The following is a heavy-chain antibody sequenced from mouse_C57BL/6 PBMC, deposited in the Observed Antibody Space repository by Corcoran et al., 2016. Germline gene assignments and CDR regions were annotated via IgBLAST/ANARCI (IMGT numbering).Heavy chain of an antibody. V-gene: IGHV15-2*01. Sequence: QVHLQQSGSELRSPGSSVKLSCKDFDSEVFPIAYMSWVRQKPGHGFEWIGGILPSIGRTIYGEKFEDKATLDADTLSNTAYLELNSLTSEDSAIYYCARDYYGSSSPTWFAYWGQGTLVTVSA. CDR2: ILPSIGRT. CDR3: ARDYYGSSSPTWFAY. D-gene: IGHD1-1*01. CDR1: DSEVFPIAY. J-gene: IGHJ3*01.